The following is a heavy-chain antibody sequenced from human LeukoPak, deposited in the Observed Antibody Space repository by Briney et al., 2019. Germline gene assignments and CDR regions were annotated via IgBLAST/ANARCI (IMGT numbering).Heavy chain of an antibody. D-gene: IGHD2-8*01. J-gene: IGHJ4*02. Sequence: QTGGSLRLSCAASGLTFSSYGMHWVRQAPGKGLEWVAVISYDGSNRYYADSVKGRFTVSRDNSKNTLSLQMNSLRAEGTAVYYCAKLLVYGSAHVDYWGQGTLVTVSS. CDR2: ISYDGSNR. CDR1: GLTFSSYG. V-gene: IGHV3-30*18. CDR3: AKLLVYGSAHVDY.